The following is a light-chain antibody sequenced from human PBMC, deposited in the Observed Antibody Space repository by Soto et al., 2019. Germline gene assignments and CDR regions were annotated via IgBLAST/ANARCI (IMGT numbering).Light chain of an antibody. Sequence: QSVLTQPRSVSGSPGQSVTISCTGTSSDVGGYNYVSWYQQHPGKAPKLMIYDVSKRPSGVPDRFSGSKSGNTASLTISGLQDEDEADYYCCSYAGSYTLGVFGTGTKVTVL. J-gene: IGLJ1*01. CDR1: SSDVGGYNY. CDR2: DVS. V-gene: IGLV2-11*01. CDR3: CSYAGSYTLGV.